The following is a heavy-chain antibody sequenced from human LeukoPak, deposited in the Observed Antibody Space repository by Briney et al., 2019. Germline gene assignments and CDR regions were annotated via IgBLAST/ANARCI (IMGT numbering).Heavy chain of an antibody. V-gene: IGHV4-61*02. CDR1: GGSISSGSYY. Sequence: SQTLSLTCTVSGGSISSGSYYWSWIRQPAGKGLEWIGRIYTSGSTNYNPSLKSRVTISVDTSKNQFSLKLSSVTAADTAVYYCARESGHYGXNXWGXIXGQGTXVT. CDR2: IYTSGST. CDR3: ARESGHYGXNXWGXI. J-gene: IGHJ3*02. D-gene: IGHD4-23*01.